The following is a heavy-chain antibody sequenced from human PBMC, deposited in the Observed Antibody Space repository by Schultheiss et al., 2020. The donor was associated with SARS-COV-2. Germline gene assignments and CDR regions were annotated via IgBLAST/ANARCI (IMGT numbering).Heavy chain of an antibody. V-gene: IGHV3-48*04. D-gene: IGHD1-26*01. J-gene: IGHJ6*02. CDR3: ARPPLRGSYYGESDYYYGMDV. Sequence: GGSLRLSCAASGFTFSSYAMHWVRQAPGKGLEWVSYISSSGSTIYYADSVKGRFTISRDNAKNSLYLQMNSLRAEDTAVYYCARPPLRGSYYGESDYYYGMDVWGQGTTVTVSS. CDR1: GFTFSSYA. CDR2: ISSSGSTI.